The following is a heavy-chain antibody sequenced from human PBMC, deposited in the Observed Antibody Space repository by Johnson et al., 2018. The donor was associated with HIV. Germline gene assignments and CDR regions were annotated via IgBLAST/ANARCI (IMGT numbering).Heavy chain of an antibody. Sequence: VQLVESGGGFVKPGGSLRLSCAASGFTFNNAWMSWVRQAPGKGLEWVGHIKSKSDGGTTDYAAPVKGRFTISRDDSKNTLYLQMNSLKTEDTAVYYCTTDSGWVPLEAFDIWGQGTMVTVSS. J-gene: IGHJ3*02. CDR3: TTDSGWVPLEAFDI. D-gene: IGHD6-19*01. V-gene: IGHV3-15*01. CDR2: IKSKSDGGTT. CDR1: GFTFNNAW.